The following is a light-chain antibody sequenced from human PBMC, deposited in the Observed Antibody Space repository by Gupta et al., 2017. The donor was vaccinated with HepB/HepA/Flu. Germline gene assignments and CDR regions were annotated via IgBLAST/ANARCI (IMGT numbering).Light chain of an antibody. CDR2: DAS. Sequence: EIVMTQSPATLSVSPGERATLSCRASQSVSSNLAWYQQKPGQAPRLLIYDASARATGIPARFSGSGSGTEFTLTISSRQSEDFAVYFCQQYNNWWTFGQGTKVEIK. J-gene: IGKJ1*01. CDR3: QQYNNWWT. V-gene: IGKV3-15*01. CDR1: QSVSSN.